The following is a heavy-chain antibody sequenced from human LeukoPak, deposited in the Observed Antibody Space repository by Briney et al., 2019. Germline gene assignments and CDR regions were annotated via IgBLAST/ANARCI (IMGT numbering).Heavy chain of an antibody. CDR2: IRYDGSNK. J-gene: IGHJ4*02. Sequence: PGGSLRLSCAASGFTFSSYGMHWVRQAPGKGLEWVAFIRYDGSNKYYADSVKGRFTISRDNSKKTLYLKMNSLRAEDTAVYYCARDSRDGYYRPDYFDYWGQGILVTVSS. CDR1: GFTFSSYG. CDR3: ARDSRDGYYRPDYFDY. D-gene: IGHD5-24*01. V-gene: IGHV3-30*02.